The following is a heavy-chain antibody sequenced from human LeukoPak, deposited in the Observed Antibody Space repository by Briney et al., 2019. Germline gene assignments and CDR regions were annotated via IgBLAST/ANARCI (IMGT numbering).Heavy chain of an antibody. V-gene: IGHV4-4*07. CDR1: GGSISSYY. CDR2: IYTSGST. D-gene: IGHD3-10*01. CDR3: AREVPSRFGEPLPHFDY. J-gene: IGHJ4*02. Sequence: SETLSLTCTVSGGSISSYYWSWIRQPAGKGLEWIGRIYTSGSTNYNPSLKSRVTMSVDTSKNQFSLKLSSVTAADTAVYYCAREVPSRFGEPLPHFDYWGQGTLVTVSS.